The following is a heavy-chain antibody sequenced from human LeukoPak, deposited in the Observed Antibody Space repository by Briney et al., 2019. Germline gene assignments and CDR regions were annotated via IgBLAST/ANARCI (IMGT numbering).Heavy chain of an antibody. CDR1: GGTFSSYA. CDR3: ARGIRRAARRSHYYYMDV. V-gene: IGHV1-69*04. Sequence: SVKVSCKASGGTFSSYAISWVRQAPGQGLEWMGRIIPILGIANYAQKFQGRVTMTRNTSISTAYMELSSLRSEDTAVYYCARGIRRAARRSHYYYMDVWGKGTTVTVSS. D-gene: IGHD6-6*01. J-gene: IGHJ6*03. CDR2: IIPILGIA.